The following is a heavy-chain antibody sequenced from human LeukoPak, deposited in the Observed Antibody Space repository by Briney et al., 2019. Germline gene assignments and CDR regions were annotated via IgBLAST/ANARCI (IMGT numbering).Heavy chain of an antibody. D-gene: IGHD6-19*01. V-gene: IGHV1-69*13. CDR2: IIPIFGTA. Sequence: ASVKVSCKASGGTFSSYAISWVRQAPGQGLEWMGGIIPIFGTANYAQKFQGRVTITAHESTSTAYMELSSLRSEDTAVYYCARRIAVAGTEWFDPWGQGTLVTVSS. CDR3: ARRIAVAGTEWFDP. CDR1: GGTFSSYA. J-gene: IGHJ5*02.